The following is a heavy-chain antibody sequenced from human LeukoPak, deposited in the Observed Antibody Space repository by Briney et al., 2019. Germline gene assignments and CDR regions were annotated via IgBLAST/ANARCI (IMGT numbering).Heavy chain of an antibody. CDR1: GCTVSTDS. J-gene: IGHJ4*02. CDR2: FSSGGRT. D-gene: IGHD2/OR15-2a*01. Sequence: GGSLRLSGAASGCTVSTDSRSWVRQAPGKGLEGVATFSSGGRTSYADSVKGRFTISRDTSQNTVYLQMNSLRDEDTALYYCASILYGWGQGTLVTVSS. V-gene: IGHV3-53*01. CDR3: ASILYG.